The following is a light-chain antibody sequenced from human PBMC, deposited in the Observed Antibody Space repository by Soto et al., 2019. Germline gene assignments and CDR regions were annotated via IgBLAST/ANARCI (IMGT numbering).Light chain of an antibody. J-gene: IGKJ4*01. CDR2: AAS. CDR1: QGISSY. V-gene: IGKV1-8*01. CDR3: QQYYSYPPGLT. Sequence: AIRMTQSPSSLSASTGDRVTITCRASQGISSYLAWYQQKPGKAPKLLIYAASTLQSGVPSRFSGSGSGTDFTLTNSCLQSEDVATYYCQQYYSYPPGLTFEGETKVEIK.